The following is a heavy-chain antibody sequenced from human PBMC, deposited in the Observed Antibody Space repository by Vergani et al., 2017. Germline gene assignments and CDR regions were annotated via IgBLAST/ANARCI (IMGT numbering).Heavy chain of an antibody. CDR3: ARGRGIAEADVFDY. Sequence: QVQLQESGPGLVTPSETLSLTCTVSGGSISSYYWSWIRQPAGEGLEWIGRIYTSGSTNYNPSLKSRVTMSVDTSKDQFSLKLSSVTAADTAVYYCARGRGIAEADVFDYWGQGTLVTVSS. J-gene: IGHJ4*02. D-gene: IGHD6-13*01. CDR2: IYTSGST. CDR1: GGSISSYY. V-gene: IGHV4-4*07.